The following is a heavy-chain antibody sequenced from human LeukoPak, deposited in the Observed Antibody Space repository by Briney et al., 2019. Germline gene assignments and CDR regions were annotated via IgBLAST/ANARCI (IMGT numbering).Heavy chain of an antibody. CDR2: INPNNGDT. CDR3: ARGGGYSSSWYEAY. V-gene: IGHV1-2*02. D-gene: IGHD6-13*01. CDR1: GYTFTGYY. Sequence: ASVKVSCKASGYTFTGYYMHWVRQAPGQGLEWMGWINPNNGDTNFAQKFQGRVTMTSDTSISTAYMELSGLRSDDTALYYCARGGGYSSSWYEAYWGQGTLVTVSS. J-gene: IGHJ4*02.